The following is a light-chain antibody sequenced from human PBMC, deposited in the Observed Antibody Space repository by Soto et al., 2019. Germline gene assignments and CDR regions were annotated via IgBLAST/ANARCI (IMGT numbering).Light chain of an antibody. CDR1: QSVASRN. V-gene: IGKV3-20*01. CDR2: GAS. CDR3: QHFGNSLWT. J-gene: IGKJ1*01. Sequence: EIVLTQSPGTLYLSPGERATLSYRASQSVASRNLAWYKQKSGQAPRLXIYGASSRAIHTPDRFSGSGSGTDFTLTISGLEPEDFAVYYCQHFGNSLWTFGQGTKVDIK.